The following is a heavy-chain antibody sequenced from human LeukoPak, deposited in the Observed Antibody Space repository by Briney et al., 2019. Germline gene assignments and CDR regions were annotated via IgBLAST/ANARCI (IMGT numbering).Heavy chain of an antibody. CDR2: IYPGDSDT. D-gene: IGHD2-15*01. J-gene: IGHJ3*02. Sequence: GESLKISCKGSGYSFTSYWIGWVRQMPGKGLEWMGIIYPGDSDTGYSPSFQGQVTISADKSISTAYLQWSSLKASDTAMYYCARRPTGNCSGGSCYSYAFDIWGQGTMVTVSS. CDR3: ARRPTGNCSGGSCYSYAFDI. V-gene: IGHV5-51*01. CDR1: GYSFTSYW.